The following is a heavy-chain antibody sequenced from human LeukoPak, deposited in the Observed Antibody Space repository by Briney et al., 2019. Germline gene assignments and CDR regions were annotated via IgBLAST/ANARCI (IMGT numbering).Heavy chain of an antibody. D-gene: IGHD2-2*01. CDR2: INHSGST. CDR3: ASQLRYCSSTSCPPNYFDY. J-gene: IGHJ4*02. Sequence: PSETLSLTCAVYGGSFSGYYWSWIRQPPGKGLEWIGEINHSGSTNYNPSLKSRVTISVDTSKNQFSLKLSSVTAADTAVYYCASQLRYCSSTSCPPNYFDYWGQGTLVTVSS. V-gene: IGHV4-34*09. CDR1: GGSFSGYY.